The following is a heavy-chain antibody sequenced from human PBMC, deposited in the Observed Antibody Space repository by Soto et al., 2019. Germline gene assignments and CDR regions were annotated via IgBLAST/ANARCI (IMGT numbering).Heavy chain of an antibody. CDR1: GFTFSDYY. V-gene: IGHV3-11*06. Sequence: QVQLVESGGGLVKPGGSLRLSCAASGFTFSDYYMSWIRQAPGKGLEWVSYISSSSSYTNYADSVKGRFTISTDNAKNSLYLQMNSLRAEDTAVYHCARALDYGSGSGDWFDPWGQGTLVTVSS. J-gene: IGHJ5*02. CDR2: ISSSSSYT. CDR3: ARALDYGSGSGDWFDP. D-gene: IGHD3-10*01.